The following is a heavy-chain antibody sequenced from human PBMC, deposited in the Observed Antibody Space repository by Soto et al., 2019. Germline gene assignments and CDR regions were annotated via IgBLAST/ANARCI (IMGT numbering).Heavy chain of an antibody. CDR1: GDTFSGYP. CDR2: IIPVFGTT. Sequence: QVQLVQSGAELKKPGSSVKVSCKASGDTFSGYPINWVRQAPGEGLEWMGRIIPVFGTTNDAQRFEGRVRFTADESTNTAYMELRGLLSEDTAVYYCARDGGFGELKYWGPGTLVTVSS. CDR3: ARDGGFGELKY. D-gene: IGHD3-10*01. V-gene: IGHV1-69*18. J-gene: IGHJ4*02.